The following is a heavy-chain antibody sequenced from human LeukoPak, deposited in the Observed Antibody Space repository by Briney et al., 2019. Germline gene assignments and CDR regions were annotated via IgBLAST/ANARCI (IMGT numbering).Heavy chain of an antibody. CDR2: IKQDGSEK. J-gene: IGHJ3*02. Sequence: GGSPRLSCAASGFTFSSYWMSWVRQAPGKGLEWVANIKQDGSEKYYVDSVKGRFTISRDNAKNSLYLQMNSLRAEDTAVYYCARGLSDYDFWSGYYTDHDAFDIWGQGTMVTVSS. CDR3: ARGLSDYDFWSGYYTDHDAFDI. D-gene: IGHD3-3*01. V-gene: IGHV3-7*01. CDR1: GFTFSSYW.